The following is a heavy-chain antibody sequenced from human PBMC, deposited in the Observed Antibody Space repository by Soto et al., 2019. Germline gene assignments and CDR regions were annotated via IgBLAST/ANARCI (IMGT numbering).Heavy chain of an antibody. Sequence: GGSLRLSCAASGFTVSSNYMSWVRQAPGKGLEWVSVIYSGGSTYYADSVKGRFTISRDNSKNTLYLQMNSLRAEDTAVYYCARLTVTNDFYYYYYMDVWGKGTTVTVSS. CDR2: IYSGGST. V-gene: IGHV3-66*01. CDR3: ARLTVTNDFYYYYYMDV. CDR1: GFTVSSNY. D-gene: IGHD4-17*01. J-gene: IGHJ6*03.